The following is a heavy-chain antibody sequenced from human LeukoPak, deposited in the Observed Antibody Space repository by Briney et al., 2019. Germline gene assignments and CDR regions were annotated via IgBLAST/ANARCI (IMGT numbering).Heavy chain of an antibody. Sequence: PGESLRLSCAASGFTFSSYGMSWVRQAPGKGLEWVSTITSGGSSTYYADSVKGRFTVSRDNSNNALFLQMNSLRAEDTAVYYCAKGTLPAARHVVDYWGQGTLVTVSS. V-gene: IGHV3-23*01. CDR2: ITSGGSST. J-gene: IGHJ4*02. CDR3: AKGTLPAARHVVDY. CDR1: GFTFSSYG. D-gene: IGHD2-2*01.